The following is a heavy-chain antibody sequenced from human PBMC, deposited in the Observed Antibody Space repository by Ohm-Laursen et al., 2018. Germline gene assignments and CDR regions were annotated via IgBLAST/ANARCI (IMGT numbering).Heavy chain of an antibody. CDR3: ARSVSNSGYFRHDAFDL. CDR2: INSVSSHR. V-gene: IGHV3-21*05. Sequence: SLRLSCAVSGFTLSSYSMNWIRQAPGKGLEWLSYINSVSSHRYEGDSARGRFTMSRDNAKNSVDLQLTSLRVEDTAVYYCARSVSNSGYFRHDAFDLWGQGTMLIVSS. J-gene: IGHJ3*01. D-gene: IGHD3-22*01. CDR1: GFTLSSYS.